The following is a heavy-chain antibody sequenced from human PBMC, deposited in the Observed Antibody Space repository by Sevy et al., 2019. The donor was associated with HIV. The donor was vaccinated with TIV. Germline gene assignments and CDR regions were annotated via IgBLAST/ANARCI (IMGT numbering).Heavy chain of an antibody. D-gene: IGHD2-21*02. CDR1: GYTFTSYG. V-gene: IGHV1-18*01. CDR2: ISAYNGNT. Sequence: ASVKVSCKASGYTFTSYGISWVRQAPGQGLEWMGWISAYNGNTNYAQKLQGRVTMTTDTSTSSAYMELRSLRSDDTAVYYCARASGVVVVTANYYAMDVWGQGTTVTVSS. CDR3: ARASGVVVVTANYYAMDV. J-gene: IGHJ6*02.